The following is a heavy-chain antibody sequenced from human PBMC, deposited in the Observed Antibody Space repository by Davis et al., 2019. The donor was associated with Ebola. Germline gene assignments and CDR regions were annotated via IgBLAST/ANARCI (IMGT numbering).Heavy chain of an antibody. CDR3: AKAKWEVEYHYSGMDV. Sequence: GESLKISCAASGFTFRNYWMSWVRQAPGKGLEWVANIRPDGSEEQYVDSLKGRFTISRDNSKNTLYLQMNSLRTEDTAVYLCAKAKWEVEYHYSGMDVWGKGTTVTVSS. CDR1: GFTFRNYW. J-gene: IGHJ6*04. V-gene: IGHV3-7*01. D-gene: IGHD1-26*01. CDR2: IRPDGSEE.